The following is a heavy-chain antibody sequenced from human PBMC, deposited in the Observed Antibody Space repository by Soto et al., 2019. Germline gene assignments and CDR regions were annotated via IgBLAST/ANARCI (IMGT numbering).Heavy chain of an antibody. D-gene: IGHD3-10*01. J-gene: IGHJ5*02. CDR1: GFTFSSYA. CDR3: AKVTRYYYGSGSFPNCFDP. CDR2: ISGSGGST. V-gene: IGHV3-23*01. Sequence: EVQLLESGGGLVQPGGSLRLSCAASGFTFSSYAMSWVRQAPGKGLEWVSAISGSGGSTYYADSVKGRFTISRDNSKNTLYLQMNSLRAEDTAVYYCAKVTRYYYGSGSFPNCFDPWGQGTLVTVSS.